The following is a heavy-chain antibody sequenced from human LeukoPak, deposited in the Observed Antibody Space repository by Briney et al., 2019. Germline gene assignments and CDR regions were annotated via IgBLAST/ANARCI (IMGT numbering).Heavy chain of an antibody. Sequence: GGSLRLSCAASGFTFSRYWMTWVRQAPGKGLEWVANIKQDGSEKYYVDSVKGRFTISRDNAKNSLYLQMNSLRAEDTAVYYCAREMGDKYSSSWALDLWGRGTLVTVSS. CDR1: GFTFSRYW. D-gene: IGHD6-13*01. V-gene: IGHV3-7*01. CDR2: IKQDGSEK. CDR3: AREMGDKYSSSWALDL. J-gene: IGHJ2*01.